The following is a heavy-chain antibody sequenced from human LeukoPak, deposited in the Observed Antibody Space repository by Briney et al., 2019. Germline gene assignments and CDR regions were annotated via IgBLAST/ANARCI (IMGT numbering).Heavy chain of an antibody. V-gene: IGHV1-2*02. J-gene: IGHJ6*02. CDR3: ARDHPPIPAAKYYYGMDV. CDR1: VYTFTGYY. CDR2: IDPNSGGT. Sequence: ASLKVSCKASVYTFTGYYMHWVRQAGGQTLEWMEWIDPNSGGTNYAQKLQGRVTMTRDTSISTAYMELSRLRSDDTAVYYCARDHPPIPAAKYYYGMDVWGQGTTVTVSS. D-gene: IGHD2-2*01.